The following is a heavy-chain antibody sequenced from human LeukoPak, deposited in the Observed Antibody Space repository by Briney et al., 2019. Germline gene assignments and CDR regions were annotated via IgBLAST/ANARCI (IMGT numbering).Heavy chain of an antibody. CDR2: IYYSGST. D-gene: IGHD4-17*01. V-gene: IGHV4-59*01. J-gene: IGHJ4*02. CDR3: ARSGDYGDYDDY. CDR1: GGSISSYY. Sequence: SETLSLTCTVSGGSISSYYWSWIRQPPGKGLEGIGYIYYSGSTNYNPSLKSRVTISVDTSKNQFSLKLSSVTAADTAVYYCARSGDYGDYDDYWGQGTLVTVSS.